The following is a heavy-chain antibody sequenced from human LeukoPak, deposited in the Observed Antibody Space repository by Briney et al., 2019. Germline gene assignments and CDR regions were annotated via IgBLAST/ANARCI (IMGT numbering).Heavy chain of an antibody. Sequence: PGGSLRLSCAASGFTFSSYSMNWVRQAPGKGLGWVSSISSSSSYIYFADSVKGRFTISRDNAKNSLYLQMNSLRAEDTAVYSCASLHEGRYGSGSYDTDYWGQGTLVTVSS. CDR3: ASLHEGRYGSGSYDTDY. CDR2: ISSSSSYI. V-gene: IGHV3-21*01. CDR1: GFTFSSYS. D-gene: IGHD3-10*01. J-gene: IGHJ4*02.